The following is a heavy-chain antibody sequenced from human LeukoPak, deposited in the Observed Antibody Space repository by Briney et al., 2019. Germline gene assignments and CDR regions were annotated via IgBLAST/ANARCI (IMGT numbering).Heavy chain of an antibody. CDR1: GFTFSSYA. CDR3: AKGYYYDSSGYYYLPDYFDY. V-gene: IGHV3-23*01. CDR2: ISGSGGST. J-gene: IGHJ4*02. Sequence: GGSLRLSCAASGFTFSSYAMSWVRQAPGKGPEWVSAISGSGGSTYYADSVKGRFTISRDNSKNTLYLQMNSLRAEDTAVYYCAKGYYYDSSGYYYLPDYFDYWGQGTLVTVSS. D-gene: IGHD3-22*01.